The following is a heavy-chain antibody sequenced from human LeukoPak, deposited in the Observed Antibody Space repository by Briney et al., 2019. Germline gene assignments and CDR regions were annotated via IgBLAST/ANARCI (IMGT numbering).Heavy chain of an antibody. CDR2: ISAYNGNT. Sequence: GASVKVSCKASGYTFTSYGISWVRQAPGQGLEWMGWISAYNGNTNYAQKLQGRVTMTTDTSTSTAYMELRSLRSDDTAVYYCARGLFGSGSYNYYYYYMDVWGKGTTVTVSS. D-gene: IGHD3-10*01. J-gene: IGHJ6*03. CDR1: GYTFTSYG. CDR3: ARGLFGSGSYNYYYYYMDV. V-gene: IGHV1-18*01.